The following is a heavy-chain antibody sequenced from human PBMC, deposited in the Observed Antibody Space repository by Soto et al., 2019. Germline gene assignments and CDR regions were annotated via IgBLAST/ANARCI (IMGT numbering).Heavy chain of an antibody. CDR3: ARDVARGGNFDY. D-gene: IGHD3-16*01. CDR1: GGSISSGGYY. V-gene: IGHV4-31*03. CDR2: IYYSGST. Sequence: QVQLQESGPGLVKPSQTLSLTCTVSGGSISSGGYYWSWIRQHPGKGLEWIGYIYYSGSTYYNPSLKRRGTISVDTSKNQFSLKLSSVTAADPAVYYCARDVARGGNFDYWGQGTLVTVSS. J-gene: IGHJ4*02.